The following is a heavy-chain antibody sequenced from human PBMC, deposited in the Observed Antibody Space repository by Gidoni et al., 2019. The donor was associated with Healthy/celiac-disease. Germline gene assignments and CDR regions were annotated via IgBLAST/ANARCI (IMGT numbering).Heavy chain of an antibody. CDR3: ARELDNWNDSDAFDI. V-gene: IGHV3-30-3*01. J-gene: IGHJ3*02. Sequence: QVQLVESGGGVVQPGRSLRLSCAASGFTVSRYAMHSVRQAPGKGLEWVAVISYDGSNKYYADSVKGRFTISRDNSKNTLYLQMNSLRAEDTAVYYCARELDNWNDSDAFDIWGQGTMVTVSS. CDR2: ISYDGSNK. D-gene: IGHD1-20*01. CDR1: GFTVSRYA.